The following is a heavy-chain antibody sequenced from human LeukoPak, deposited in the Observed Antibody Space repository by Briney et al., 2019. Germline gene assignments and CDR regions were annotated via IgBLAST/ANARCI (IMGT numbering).Heavy chain of an antibody. CDR1: GYTFSDYY. D-gene: IGHD5-18*01. CDR3: ARDKIIYRFYYYGMDV. CDR2: IDPNSGGT. J-gene: IGHJ6*02. Sequence: ASVKVSCKASGYTFSDYYIYWVRQAPGQGLEWMGWIDPNSGGTKYAQKFQGRVAMTRDSSISTAYMELSGLRSDDAAMYFCARDKIIYRFYYYGMDVWGQGTTVTVSS. V-gene: IGHV1-2*02.